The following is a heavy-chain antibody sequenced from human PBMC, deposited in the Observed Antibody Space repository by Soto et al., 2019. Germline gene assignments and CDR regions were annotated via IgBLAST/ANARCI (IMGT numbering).Heavy chain of an antibody. CDR3: ARDRIQLRLGKSSFNAMDV. D-gene: IGHD3-16*01. V-gene: IGHV1-69*06. Sequence: QVQLVQSGAEMRKPGSSLRVSCKASGGTFSDFAFSWVRQAPGQGLEWMGGIVPRFGSPNYAQKFGGRVTITADTSTSTVYMELSSLRFGDPAAYFCARDRIQLRLGKSSFNAMDVWGQGTTITVSS. J-gene: IGHJ6*02. CDR1: GGTFSDFA. CDR2: IVPRFGSP.